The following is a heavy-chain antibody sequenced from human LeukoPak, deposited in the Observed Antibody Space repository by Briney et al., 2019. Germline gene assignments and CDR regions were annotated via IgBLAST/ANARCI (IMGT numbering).Heavy chain of an antibody. D-gene: IGHD6-6*01. J-gene: IGHJ3*01. Sequence: GGSLRLSCAASGFTFSTYAMSWVRQAPGKGLEWVSAISGSGASTYYADSVKGRFTVSRDNSKNTLYLQMNSLRAEDTAVYYCAKEHSSSSSDAFDAWGQGAMVTVSS. V-gene: IGHV3-23*01. CDR1: GFTFSTYA. CDR3: AKEHSSSSSDAFDA. CDR2: ISGSGAST.